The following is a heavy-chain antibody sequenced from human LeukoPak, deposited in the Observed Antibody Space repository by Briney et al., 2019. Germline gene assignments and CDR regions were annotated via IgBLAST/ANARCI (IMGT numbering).Heavy chain of an antibody. CDR2: INHSGST. Sequence: PSETLSLTCAVYGGSFSGYYWSWIRQPPGKGLEWIGEINHSGSTNYNPSLKSRVTISVDTSKNQFSLKLSSVTAADTAVYFCARATSGYYFDFWDQGTLVTVSS. CDR3: ARATSGYYFDF. J-gene: IGHJ4*02. CDR1: GGSFSGYY. V-gene: IGHV4-34*01. D-gene: IGHD3-22*01.